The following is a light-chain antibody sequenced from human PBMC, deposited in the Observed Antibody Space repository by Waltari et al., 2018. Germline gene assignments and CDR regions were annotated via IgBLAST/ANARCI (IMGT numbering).Light chain of an antibody. Sequence: SSEVTQDPVVSVALGQTVRITCQGDSLRTYYPSWYQQKPGHAPVVVIYGKNNRPAGIPGRCSGASSGNTASLTITGNQAEEEADYYCQSRDSSGNQVIFGGGTKVTVL. V-gene: IGLV3-19*01. CDR3: QSRDSSGNQVI. J-gene: IGLJ2*01. CDR2: GKN. CDR1: SLRTYY.